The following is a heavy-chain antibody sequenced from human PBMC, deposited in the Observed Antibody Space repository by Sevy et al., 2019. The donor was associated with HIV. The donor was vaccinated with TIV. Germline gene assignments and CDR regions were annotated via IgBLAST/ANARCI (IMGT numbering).Heavy chain of an antibody. D-gene: IGHD3-22*01. CDR3: ATTKDYYESSCYPFDY. V-gene: IGHV1-24*01. Sequence: ASVKVSCKVSGYTLTQLSMNWVRQAPGKGLEWMGSFDPEDGETIYAQKFQGRVTMTEDRSTVTAYMDLSSLRSEDTAVYYCATTKDYYESSCYPFDYWGQGTLVTVSS. J-gene: IGHJ4*02. CDR1: GYTLTQLS. CDR2: FDPEDGET.